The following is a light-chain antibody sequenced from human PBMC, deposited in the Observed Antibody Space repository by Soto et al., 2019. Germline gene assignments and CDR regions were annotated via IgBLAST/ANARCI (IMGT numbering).Light chain of an antibody. CDR3: LQSDNAPHT. V-gene: IGKV1-39*01. Sequence: DIQMTQSPSSLSASVGDRVTITCRASQSISVNLNWLQQKPGKAPKSLIFTASTLQSGVPSRFSGSGSGTDFTLTISNLQPDDFATYYCLQSDNAPHTFGQGTKLEIK. CDR1: QSISVN. J-gene: IGKJ2*01. CDR2: TAS.